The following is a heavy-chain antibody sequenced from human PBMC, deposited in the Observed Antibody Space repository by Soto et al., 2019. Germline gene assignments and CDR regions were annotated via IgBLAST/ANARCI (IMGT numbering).Heavy chain of an antibody. J-gene: IGHJ5*02. CDR2: IIPIAAIA. D-gene: IGHD3-10*01. CDR1: GGTFSRYT. CDR3: ARGSTIVRGAPSWFDP. Sequence: QVQLVQSGAEVKKPGSSVKVSCKASGGTFSRYTINWVRQAPGQGLEWMGRIIPIAAIANYTQKFQGRVTITGAKSSTTAYMDLSSLRSDDTAVYYCARGSTIVRGAPSWFDPWGQGTLVTVSS. V-gene: IGHV1-69*02.